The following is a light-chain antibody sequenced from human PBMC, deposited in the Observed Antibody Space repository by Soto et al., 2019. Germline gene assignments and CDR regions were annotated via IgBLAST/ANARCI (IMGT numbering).Light chain of an antibody. CDR2: DAS. CDR1: QNVNSY. J-gene: IGKJ4*01. V-gene: IGKV3-11*01. CDR3: QQGSDWPLT. Sequence: EIVLTQSPATLPLSPGERATLSCRASQNVNSYLAWYQHKPGQAPRLLIYDASNRATGIPARFSGSGSGTDFTLTISSLWPEDFAVYYCQQGSDWPLTFGGGTKLEIK.